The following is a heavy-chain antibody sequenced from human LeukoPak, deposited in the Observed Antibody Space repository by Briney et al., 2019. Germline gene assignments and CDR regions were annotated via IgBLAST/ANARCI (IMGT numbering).Heavy chain of an antibody. CDR3: ARCRYYYDSRNVHSPFDH. CDR2: MNPNSGNT. CDR1: VYTFTSYD. Sequence: ASVKVSCKASVYTFTSYDINWVRQATGQGLEWMGWMNPNSGNTGSAQKFQGRVTMTRNTSISTAYMKLSSLRSEDTAVYYCARCRYYYDSRNVHSPFDHWGQGALVTVSS. V-gene: IGHV1-8*01. D-gene: IGHD3-10*01. J-gene: IGHJ4*02.